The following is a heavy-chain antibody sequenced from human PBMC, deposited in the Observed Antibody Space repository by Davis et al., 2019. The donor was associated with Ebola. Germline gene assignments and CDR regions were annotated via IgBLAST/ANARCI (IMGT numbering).Heavy chain of an antibody. V-gene: IGHV1-2*06. CDR2: VILKSGAT. J-gene: IGHJ5*02. Sequence: ASVKVSCKASGYTFTDYNIHWMRQAPGQGLEWLGRVILKSGATNYAQKFQGRVTMTRDTSISTAYMDLTRLRSDDTAVYYCARGSDLYNRRRGLGDPWGQGTLVTVSS. CDR1: GYTFTDYN. D-gene: IGHD1-14*01. CDR3: ARGSDLYNRRRGLGDP.